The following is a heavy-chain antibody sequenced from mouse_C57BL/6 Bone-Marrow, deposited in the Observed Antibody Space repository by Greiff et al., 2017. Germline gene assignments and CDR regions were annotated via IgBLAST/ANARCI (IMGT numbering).Heavy chain of an antibody. CDR2: ISGGGGNT. V-gene: IGHV5-9*01. D-gene: IGHD3-3*01. CDR3: ARWGCLLEAY. Sequence: EVKLMESGGGLVKPGGSLKLSCAASGFTFSSYTMSWVRQTPEKRLEWVATISGGGGNTYYPDSVKGRFTISRDNAKNTLYLQMSSLRSEDTALYYCARWGCLLEAYWGQGTLVTVSA. J-gene: IGHJ3*01. CDR1: GFTFSSYT.